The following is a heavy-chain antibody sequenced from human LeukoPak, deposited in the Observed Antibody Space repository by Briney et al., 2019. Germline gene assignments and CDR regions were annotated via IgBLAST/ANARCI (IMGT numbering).Heavy chain of an antibody. CDR2: IYYSGST. CDR3: ARVTKYYGSGSYNYGMDV. D-gene: IGHD3-10*01. CDR1: GGSISSYY. V-gene: IGHV4-59*06. Sequence: SETLSLTCTVSGGSISSYYWSLIRQHPGKGLEWIGYIYYSGSTYYNPYLKSRVTISVDTSKNQFSLKLSSVTAADTAVYYCARVTKYYGSGSYNYGMDVWGQGTTVTVSS. J-gene: IGHJ6*02.